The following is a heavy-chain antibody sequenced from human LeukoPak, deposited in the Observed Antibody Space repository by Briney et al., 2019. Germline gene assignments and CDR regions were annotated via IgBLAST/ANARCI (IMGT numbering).Heavy chain of an antibody. CDR1: GGSISSSSYY. J-gene: IGHJ4*02. D-gene: IGHD5-18*01. CDR3: ASWDTAMVRGSLPGDY. CDR2: IYYSGST. V-gene: IGHV4-39*01. Sequence: SETLSLTCTVSGGSISSSSYYWGWIRQPPGKGLEWIGSIYYSGSTYYNPSLKSRVTISVDTSKNQFSLKLSSVTAADTAVYYCASWDTAMVRGSLPGDYWGQGTLVTVSS.